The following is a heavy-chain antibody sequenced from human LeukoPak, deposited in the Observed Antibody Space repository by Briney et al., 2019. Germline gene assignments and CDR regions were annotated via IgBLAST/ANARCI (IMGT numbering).Heavy chain of an antibody. CDR3: AREGYYDSSGYYTGY. CDR2: ISSSGNTI. D-gene: IGHD3-22*01. J-gene: IGHJ4*02. Sequence: GGSLRLSCTASGFTFSDYYMNWIRQAPGKGLEWVSYISSSGNTIKYADSVKGRFTISRDNAKNSLYLQVNSLRAEDTAVYYCAREGYYDSSGYYTGYWGQGTLVTVSS. V-gene: IGHV3-11*01. CDR1: GFTFSDYY.